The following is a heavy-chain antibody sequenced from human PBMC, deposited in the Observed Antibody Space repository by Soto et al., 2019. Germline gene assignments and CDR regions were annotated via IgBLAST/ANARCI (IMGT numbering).Heavy chain of an antibody. Sequence: PGGSLRLSCAASGFTFTDAWMSWVRQAPGKGLEWLGRVKDMTEGGAIDYAAPVKGRFIISRDDLKKTLYLQMNSLKSEDTAVYYCATLDHDTLGDDYWGQGTLVTVSS. V-gene: IGHV3-15*01. D-gene: IGHD3-22*01. CDR3: ATLDHDTLGDDY. J-gene: IGHJ4*02. CDR2: VKDMTEGGAI. CDR1: GFTFTDAW.